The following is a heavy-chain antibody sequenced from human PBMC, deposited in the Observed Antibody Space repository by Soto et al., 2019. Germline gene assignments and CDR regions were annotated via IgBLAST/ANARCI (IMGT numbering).Heavy chain of an antibody. Sequence: QVQLQESGPGLVKPSETLSLTCSVSGGSLSSYYWSWIRQPPGKGLEWIGYVYHTGSTNYSPSLKSRVTMSVDTSKNHFSLRLRSGTAADKAVYYCARTQLGSFDIWGQGTMVTVSS. CDR2: VYHTGST. CDR1: GGSLSSYY. V-gene: IGHV4-59*01. CDR3: ARTQLGSFDI. J-gene: IGHJ3*02. D-gene: IGHD3-16*01.